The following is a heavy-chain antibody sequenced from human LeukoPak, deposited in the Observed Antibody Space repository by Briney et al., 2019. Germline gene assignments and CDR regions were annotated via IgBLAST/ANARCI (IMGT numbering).Heavy chain of an antibody. CDR1: GFTFSSYW. V-gene: IGHV3-74*01. CDR2: INSDGIGT. D-gene: IGHD3-16*01. J-gene: IGHJ4*02. Sequence: GGSLRLSCAASGFTFSSYWIHWVRQAPGKGLVWVSRINSDGIGTSYADAVKGRFTISRDNSKNTLYLQMNSLRAEDTAVYYCARVRLWDHDFDYWCQGTLATVSS. CDR3: ARVRLWDHDFDY.